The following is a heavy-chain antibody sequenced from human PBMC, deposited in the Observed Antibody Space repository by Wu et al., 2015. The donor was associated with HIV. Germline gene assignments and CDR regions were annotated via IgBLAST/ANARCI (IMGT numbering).Heavy chain of an antibody. V-gene: IGHV1-2*02. D-gene: IGHD3-10*01. CDR1: GYSFTGFV. CDR3: AKVGEVRWFGEMAFDI. Sequence: QVRLVQSGPEVKKPGASVKVSCQASGYSFTGFVIQWVRQAPGQGFEWLGNINPHSGDTTYAEKFRGRVTMSTDTSVKTAYMELKRLRFDDTAVYYCAKVGEVRWFGEMAFDIWGQGTEVLVSS. J-gene: IGHJ3*02. CDR2: INPHSGDT.